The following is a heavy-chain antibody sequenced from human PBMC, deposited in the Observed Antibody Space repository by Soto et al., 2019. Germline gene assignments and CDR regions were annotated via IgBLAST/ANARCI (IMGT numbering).Heavy chain of an antibody. CDR2: IIPIFGTA. D-gene: IGHD3-22*01. V-gene: IGHV1-69*06. J-gene: IGHJ3*02. CDR1: GGTFSSYA. CDR3: AREGIVVVMRENAFDI. Sequence: SVKVSCKASGGTFSSYAISWVRQAPGQGLEWMGGIIPIFGTANYAQKFQGRVMITADKSTSTAYMELSSLRSEDTAVYYCAREGIVVVMRENAFDIWGQGTMVTVSS.